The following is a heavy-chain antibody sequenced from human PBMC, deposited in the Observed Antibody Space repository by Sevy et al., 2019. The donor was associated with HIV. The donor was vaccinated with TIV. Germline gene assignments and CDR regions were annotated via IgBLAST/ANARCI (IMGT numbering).Heavy chain of an antibody. CDR3: AKDIYPDSSGATTTVLGPLFDI. J-gene: IGHJ3*02. V-gene: IGHV3-9*01. CDR1: GFTFDDYA. D-gene: IGHD1-26*01. Sequence: GGSLRLSCAASGFTFDDYAMHWVRQAPGKGLEWVSGISWNSGSIGYADSVKGRFTISRDNAKNSLYLQMNSLRAEDTALYYCAKDIYPDSSGATTTVLGPLFDIWGQGTMVTVSS. CDR2: ISWNSGSI.